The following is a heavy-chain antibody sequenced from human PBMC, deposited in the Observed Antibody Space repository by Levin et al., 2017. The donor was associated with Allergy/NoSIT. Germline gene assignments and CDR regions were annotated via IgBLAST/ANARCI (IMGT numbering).Heavy chain of an antibody. CDR2: ISGSGGTT. CDR3: AKVGSAWNLDY. Sequence: GESLKISCAASGFSFSGYAMSWVRQAPGKGLEWVSAISGSGGTTYYADSVKGRFTISRDNSKTTLYLQMNSLRAEDTAVYYCAKVGSAWNLDYWGQGTLVTVSS. V-gene: IGHV3-23*01. D-gene: IGHD6-19*01. J-gene: IGHJ4*02. CDR1: GFSFSGYA.